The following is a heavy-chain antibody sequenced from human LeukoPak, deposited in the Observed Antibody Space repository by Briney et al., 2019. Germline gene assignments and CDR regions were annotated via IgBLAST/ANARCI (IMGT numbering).Heavy chain of an antibody. CDR2: INTNTGNP. CDR3: ARVSGYCSSTSCYPSK. Sequence: ASVKVSCKASGYTFTTSAMSWVRQAPGQGLEWMGWINTNTGNPTYAQGFTGRFVSSLDTSVSTAYLQISSLKAEDTAVYFCARVSGYCSSTSCYPSKWGQGTLVTVSS. CDR1: GYTFTTSA. V-gene: IGHV7-4-1*02. J-gene: IGHJ4*02. D-gene: IGHD2-2*01.